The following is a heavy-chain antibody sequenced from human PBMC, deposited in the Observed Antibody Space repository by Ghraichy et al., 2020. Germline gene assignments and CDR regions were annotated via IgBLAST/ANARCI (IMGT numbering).Heavy chain of an antibody. V-gene: IGHV1-18*01. CDR1: GYTFTSYG. CDR3: ARRMGSRYSGSYYPFDY. Sequence: ASVKVSCKASGYTFTSYGISWVRQAPGQGLEWMGWISAYNGNTNYAQKLQGRVTMTTDTSTSTAYMELRSLRSDDTAVYYCARRMGSRYSGSYYPFDYWGQGTLVTVSS. CDR2: ISAYNGNT. J-gene: IGHJ4*02. D-gene: IGHD1-26*01.